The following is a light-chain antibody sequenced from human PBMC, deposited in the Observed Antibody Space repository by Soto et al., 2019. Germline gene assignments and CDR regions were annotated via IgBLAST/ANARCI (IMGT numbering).Light chain of an antibody. CDR2: EVS. CDR3: TSYTTSSTWV. Sequence: QSVLTQHASVSGSPGQSITISCTGTSSDVGAYNYVSWYQQYPGKAPKLMISEVSNRPSGVSNRFSGSKSGNTASLTISGLQAEDEANYYCTSYTTSSTWVFGGGTKVTVL. CDR1: SSDVGAYNY. J-gene: IGLJ3*02. V-gene: IGLV2-14*01.